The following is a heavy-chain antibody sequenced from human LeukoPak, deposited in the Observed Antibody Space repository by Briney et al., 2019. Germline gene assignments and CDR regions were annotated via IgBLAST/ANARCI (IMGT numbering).Heavy chain of an antibody. CDR2: ISWNSGSI. Sequence: GGSLRLSCAASGFTFDDYAMHWVRQAPGKGLEWVSGISWNSGSIGYADSVKGRFTISRDNAKNSLYLQMNSLRADDTAVFYCAKNDYYYYMDVWGKGTTVTVSS. V-gene: IGHV3-9*01. CDR3: AKNDYYYYMDV. CDR1: GFTFDDYA. J-gene: IGHJ6*03.